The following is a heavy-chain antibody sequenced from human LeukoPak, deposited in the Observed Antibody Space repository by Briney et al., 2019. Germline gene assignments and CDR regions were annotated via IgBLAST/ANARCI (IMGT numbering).Heavy chain of an antibody. Sequence: SETLSLTCTVSGGSISSSSYYWGWIRQPPGKGLEWIGSIYYSGSTYYNPSLKSRVTISVDTSKNQFSLKLSSVTAADTAVYYCARTFYSGYDFGFGYFDYWGQGTLVTVSS. CDR3: ARTFYSGYDFGFGYFDY. CDR2: IYYSGST. V-gene: IGHV4-39*07. D-gene: IGHD5-12*01. J-gene: IGHJ4*02. CDR1: GGSISSSSYY.